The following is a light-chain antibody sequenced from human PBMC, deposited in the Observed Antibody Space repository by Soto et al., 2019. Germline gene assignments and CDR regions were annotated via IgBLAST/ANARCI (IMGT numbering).Light chain of an antibody. J-gene: IGKJ5*01. CDR2: GAS. CDR1: QTTSPKY. Sequence: EFVPTQTPATLSVTPWERVTLSCMASQTTSPKYVAWYQQRRGLAPRLLVYGASKRAAGIPDRFRGSGSGSEFSLTISGLEPEDFAVYFCQHFGSAPPVIFGQGTRLEIK. CDR3: QHFGSAPPVI. V-gene: IGKV3-20*01.